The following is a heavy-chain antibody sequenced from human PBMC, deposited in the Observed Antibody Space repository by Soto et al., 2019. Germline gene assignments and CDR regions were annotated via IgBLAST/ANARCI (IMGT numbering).Heavy chain of an antibody. J-gene: IGHJ4*02. CDR3: AKSHYDILTGYSERDYFDY. Sequence: GGSLRLSCAASGFTFDDYAMHWVRQAPGKGLEWVSGISWNSGSIGYADSVKGRFTISRDNAKNSLYLQMNSLRAEDTALYYCAKSHYDILTGYSERDYFDYWGQGTLVTVSS. D-gene: IGHD3-9*01. CDR1: GFTFDDYA. CDR2: ISWNSGSI. V-gene: IGHV3-9*01.